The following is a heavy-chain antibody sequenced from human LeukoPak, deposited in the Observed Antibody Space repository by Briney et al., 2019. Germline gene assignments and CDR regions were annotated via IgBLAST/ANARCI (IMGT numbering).Heavy chain of an antibody. V-gene: IGHV3-21*01. CDR2: ISSGSGYI. Sequence: AGGSLRLSCAASGFTFTSYAMNWVRQAPGKVLEWVSSISSGSGYIYYADSVKGRFTISRDNAKNSLYLQMNSLRAEDTAVYYCARAPVTPEYYFDYWAQGTLVTVSS. J-gene: IGHJ4*02. D-gene: IGHD2-21*02. CDR3: ARAPVTPEYYFDY. CDR1: GFTFTSYA.